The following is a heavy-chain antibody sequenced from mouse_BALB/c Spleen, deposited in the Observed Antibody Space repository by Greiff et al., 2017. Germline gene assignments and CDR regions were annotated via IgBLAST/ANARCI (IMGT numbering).Heavy chain of an antibody. D-gene: IGHD2-1*01. J-gene: IGHJ3*01. CDR2: IDPANGNT. V-gene: IGHV14-3*02. CDR3: ARDGLYGNYDWFAY. Sequence: VQLQQSGAELVKPGASVKLSCTASGFNIKDTYMHWVKQRPEQGLEWIGRIDPANGNTKYDPKFQGKATITADTSSNTAYLQLSSLTSEDTAVYYCARDGLYGNYDWFAYWGQGTLVTVSA. CDR1: GFNIKDTY.